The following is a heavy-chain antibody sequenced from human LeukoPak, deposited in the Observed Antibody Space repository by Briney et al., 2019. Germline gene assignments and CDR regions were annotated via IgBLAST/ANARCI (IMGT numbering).Heavy chain of an antibody. D-gene: IGHD6-13*01. CDR3: AREEQHQRGRHFEY. CDR1: GYAFSVYY. CDR2: INPNSGT. Sequence: ASVKVSCKASGYAFSVYYIHWVRQGPGQGLEWMGWINPNSGTNYAQNFQGRVTMTRDTSNSTAYMELSRLRSDHTAVYYCAREEQHQRGRHFEYWGQGTLVTVSS. J-gene: IGHJ4*02. V-gene: IGHV1-2*02.